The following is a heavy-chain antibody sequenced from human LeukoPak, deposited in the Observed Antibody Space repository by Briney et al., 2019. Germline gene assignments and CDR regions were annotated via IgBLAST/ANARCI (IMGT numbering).Heavy chain of an antibody. V-gene: IGHV3-21*01. D-gene: IGHD1-26*01. CDR1: GFTFSSYS. CDR2: ISSSSSYI. J-gene: IGHJ5*02. CDR3: ASHTSGSSPFDP. Sequence: GGSLRLSCAASGFTFSSYSMNWVRQAPGRGLEWVSSISSSSSYIYYADSMKGRFTISRDNAKNSLYLQMNSLRAEDTAVYYCASHTSGSSPFDPWGQGTLVTVSS.